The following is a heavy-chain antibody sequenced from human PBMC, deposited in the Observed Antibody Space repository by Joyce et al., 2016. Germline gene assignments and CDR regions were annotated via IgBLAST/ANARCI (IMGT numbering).Heavy chain of an antibody. CDR1: GGSLSPYY. CDR2: IHYIGST. J-gene: IGHJ4*02. Sequence: QVQLQESGPGLVKPSETLSLTCTVSGGSLSPYYWSWIRQSPGKGLEWIGYIHYIGSTDYNSSLKSRVTISVDTSKNQFSLKLNSVTAADTAVYYCARRGGDNSGYYVMWGQGTLVTVSS. CDR3: ARRGGDNSGYYVM. D-gene: IGHD3-22*01. V-gene: IGHV4-59*01.